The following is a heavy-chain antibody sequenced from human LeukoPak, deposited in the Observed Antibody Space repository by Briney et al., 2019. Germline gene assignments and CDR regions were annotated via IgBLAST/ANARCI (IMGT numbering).Heavy chain of an antibody. CDR3: ARADIVVVPAARPSYYMDV. V-gene: IGHV4-59*01. J-gene: IGHJ6*03. Sequence: SETLSLTCTVSGGCISSYYWSWIRQPPGKGLEWIGYIYYSGSTNYNPSLKSRVTISVDTSKNQFSLKLSSVTAADTAVYYCARADIVVVPAARPSYYMDVWGKGTTVTVSS. CDR2: IYYSGST. CDR1: GGCISSYY. D-gene: IGHD2-2*01.